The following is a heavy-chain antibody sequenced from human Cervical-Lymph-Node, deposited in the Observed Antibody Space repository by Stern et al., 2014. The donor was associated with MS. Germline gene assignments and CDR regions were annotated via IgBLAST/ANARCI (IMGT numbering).Heavy chain of an antibody. CDR1: GDSINSGDFH. D-gene: IGHD4-17*01. CDR3: ARMKTGLRENRGFDF. Sequence: QVQLQESGPGLVKPSETLSLTCTVSGDSINSGDFHWSWVRQSPGQGLEWIGYIYYSGRNYNNPSLKSRVTMSIDTSTNQFSLNLTSVTAADTALYFCARMKTGLRENRGFDFWGQGTQVTVSS. J-gene: IGHJ4*02. CDR2: IYYSGRN. V-gene: IGHV4-30-4*01.